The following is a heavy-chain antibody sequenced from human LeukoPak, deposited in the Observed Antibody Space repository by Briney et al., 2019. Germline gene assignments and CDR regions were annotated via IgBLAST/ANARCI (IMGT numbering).Heavy chain of an antibody. D-gene: IGHD3-16*01. CDR2: INAGNGNT. CDR1: GYTFTSYA. CDR3: ARGGLLYEEFDY. Sequence: ASVKVSCKASGYTFTSYAMHWVRQAPGQRLEWMGWINAGNGNTKYSQKFQDRVTIIRDTSANAAYMELSSLRSEDTAVYYCARGGLLYEEFDYWGQGTLVTVSS. V-gene: IGHV1-3*01. J-gene: IGHJ4*02.